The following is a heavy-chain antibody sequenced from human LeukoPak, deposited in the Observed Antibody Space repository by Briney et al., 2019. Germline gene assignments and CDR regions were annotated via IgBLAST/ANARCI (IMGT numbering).Heavy chain of an antibody. CDR3: ARLFNNWNYLVRRSWFDP. V-gene: IGHV4-34*01. CDR2: INHSGST. D-gene: IGHD1-7*01. J-gene: IGHJ5*02. CDR1: GGSFSGYY. Sequence: NPSETLSLTCAVYGGSFSGYYWSWIRQPPGKGLEWIGEINHSGSTNYNPSLKSRVTISVDTSKNQFSLKLSSVTAADTAVYYCARLFNNWNYLVRRSWFDPWGQGTLVTVSS.